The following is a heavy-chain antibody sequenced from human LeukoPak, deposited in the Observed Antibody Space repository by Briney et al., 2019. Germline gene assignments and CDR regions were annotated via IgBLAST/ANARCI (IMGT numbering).Heavy chain of an antibody. Sequence: SETLSLTCTVSGGSISNYYWSWIRQPPGKGLEWIGYMYYRGSTNYNPSLKSRVSISVDTSKNQFSLKLSSVTAADTAVYYCARATMVAGYYYFDYWGQGTLVTVSS. CDR1: GGSISNYY. J-gene: IGHJ4*02. CDR3: ARATMVAGYYYFDY. V-gene: IGHV4-59*01. CDR2: MYYRGST. D-gene: IGHD1-26*01.